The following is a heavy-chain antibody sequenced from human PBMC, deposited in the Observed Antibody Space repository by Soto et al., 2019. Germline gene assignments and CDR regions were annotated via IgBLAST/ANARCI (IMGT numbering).Heavy chain of an antibody. D-gene: IGHD3-9*01. CDR2: ISSSGSTI. J-gene: IGHJ1*01. V-gene: IGHV3-48*03. CDR3: ASGLYHDILTGYFQH. CDR1: GFTFSNYE. Sequence: GGSLRLCCAASGFTFSNYEMNWVRQAPGKGLEWVSYISSSGSTIYYADSVKGRFTISRDNAKNSLYLQMNSLRAEDTAVYYCASGLYHDILTGYFQHWGQGTLVTVSS.